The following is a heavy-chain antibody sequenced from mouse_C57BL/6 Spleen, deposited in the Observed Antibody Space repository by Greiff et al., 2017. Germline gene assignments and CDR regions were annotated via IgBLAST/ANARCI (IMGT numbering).Heavy chain of an antibody. D-gene: IGHD2-3*01. CDR1: GFSLTSYG. CDR2: IWSGGST. V-gene: IGHV2-2*01. J-gene: IGHJ3*01. CDR3: ARNDDGYYRSRFAY. Sequence: VQLQQSGPGLVQPSQSLSITCTVSGFSLTSYGVHWVRQSPGKGLEWLGVIWSGGSTDYNAAFISRLSISKDNSKCQVFSKMNSLQADDTAIYYCARNDDGYYRSRFAYWGQGTLVTVSA.